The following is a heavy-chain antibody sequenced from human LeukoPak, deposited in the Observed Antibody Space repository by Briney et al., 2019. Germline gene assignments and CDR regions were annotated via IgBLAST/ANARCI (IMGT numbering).Heavy chain of an antibody. CDR1: GFIFSSYE. CDR3: AKMNVLTGYYTPNFDF. D-gene: IGHD3-9*01. Sequence: GGSLRLSCAASGFIFSSYEMNWVRQAPRKGLEWVSVVSGSGSSTDYADSVKGRFTISRDNSKNTLYLQMSSLSAEDTAVYYCAKMNVLTGYYTPNFDFWGQGTLVTVSS. CDR2: VSGSGSST. J-gene: IGHJ4*02. V-gene: IGHV3-23*01.